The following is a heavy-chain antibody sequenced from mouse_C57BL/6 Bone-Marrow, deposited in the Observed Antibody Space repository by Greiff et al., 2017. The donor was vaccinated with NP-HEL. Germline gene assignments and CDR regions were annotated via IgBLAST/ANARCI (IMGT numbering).Heavy chain of an antibody. CDR2: INPSSGYT. Sequence: QVHVKQSGAELARPGASVKMSCKASGYTFTSYTMHWVKQRPGQGLEWIGYINPSSGYTKYNQKFKDKATLTADKSSSTAYMQLSSLTSEDSAVYYCARFYGNYRYFDVWGTGTTVTVSS. CDR1: GYTFTSYT. J-gene: IGHJ1*03. CDR3: ARFYGNYRYFDV. D-gene: IGHD2-1*01. V-gene: IGHV1-4*01.